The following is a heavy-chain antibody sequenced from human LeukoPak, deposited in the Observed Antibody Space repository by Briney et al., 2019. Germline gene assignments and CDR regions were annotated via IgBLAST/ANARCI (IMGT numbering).Heavy chain of an antibody. CDR2: IYYIGST. J-gene: IGHJ3*02. D-gene: IGHD2-15*01. CDR1: GGSISSYY. V-gene: IGHV4-59*01. Sequence: SETLSLTCSVSGGSISSYYWSWIRQPPGKGLEWIGYIYYIGSTNCNPSLRSRVTISIDTSKNQFSLKLSSVTAADTAVYYCARVRGAYCSGGSCYTPYDAFDIWGQGTMVTVSS. CDR3: ARVRGAYCSGGSCYTPYDAFDI.